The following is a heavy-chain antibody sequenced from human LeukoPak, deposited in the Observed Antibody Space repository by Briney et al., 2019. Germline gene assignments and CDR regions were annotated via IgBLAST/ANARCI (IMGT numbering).Heavy chain of an antibody. CDR1: GYTFTSYD. D-gene: IGHD3-9*01. CDR3: ARGYPDILTGDY. J-gene: IGHJ4*02. V-gene: IGHV1-8*01. Sequence: GASVKVSCKASGYTFTSYDINWVRQATGQGLEWMGWMNPNSGNTGYAQKFQGRVTMTRNTSISTAYMELSSLRSEETAVYYCARGYPDILTGDYWGQGTLVTVSS. CDR2: MNPNSGNT.